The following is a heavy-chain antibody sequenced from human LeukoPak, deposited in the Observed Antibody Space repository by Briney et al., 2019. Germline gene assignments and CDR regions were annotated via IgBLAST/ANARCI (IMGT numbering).Heavy chain of an antibody. D-gene: IGHD4-11*01. V-gene: IGHV1-2*02. CDR3: ARAERLQYSDY. Sequence: AASVKVSCRASGYTFTGYYMHWVRQAPGQGLEWMGWINPNSGGTNYAQKFQGRVTMTRDTSISTAYMELSRLRSDDTAVYSCARAERLQYSDYWGQGTLVTVSS. CDR1: GYTFTGYY. CDR2: INPNSGGT. J-gene: IGHJ4*02.